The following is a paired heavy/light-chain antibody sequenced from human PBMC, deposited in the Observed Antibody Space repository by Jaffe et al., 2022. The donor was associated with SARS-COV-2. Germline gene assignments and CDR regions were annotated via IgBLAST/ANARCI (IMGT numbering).Light chain of an antibody. Sequence: QSVLTQPPSVSGAPGQRVTISCTGSSSNIGAGYDVHWYQQLPGTAPKLLIYSNSKRPSGVPDRFSGSKSGTSASLAISGLQAEDEAEYYCQSYDISLSDSWVFGGGTKLTVL. CDR2: SNS. CDR1: SSNIGAGYD. J-gene: IGLJ3*02. V-gene: IGLV1-40*01. CDR3: QSYDISLSDSWV.
Heavy chain of an antibody. V-gene: IGHV4-39*01. CDR3: ASFVRGVIVGFDS. CDR2: IYYSESL. D-gene: IGHD3-10*01. J-gene: IGHJ4*02. Sequence: QLQLQESGPGLVKPSETLSLTCTVSGGSITSGSYYWGWIRQPPGKGLEWIGTIYYSESLFYNPSLKSRVTISVDTSKNRFSLKVNSVTAADTAVYYCASFVRGVIVGFDSWGQGILVTVSS. CDR1: GGSITSGSYY.